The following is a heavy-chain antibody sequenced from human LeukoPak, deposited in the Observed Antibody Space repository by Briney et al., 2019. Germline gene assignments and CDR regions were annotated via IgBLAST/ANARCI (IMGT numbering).Heavy chain of an antibody. D-gene: IGHD6-19*01. V-gene: IGHV4-34*01. CDR3: ARDSALAQAVMFDY. CDR1: GVAFSGFY. Sequence: PSETLSLTCAVYGVAFSGFYWSWIRQPPGKGREWIGEINHSGSTNYNPSLKSRVTISVDTSKNQFSLKLISVTAADTAVYYCARDSALAQAVMFDYWGQGTLVTVSS. CDR2: INHSGST. J-gene: IGHJ4*02.